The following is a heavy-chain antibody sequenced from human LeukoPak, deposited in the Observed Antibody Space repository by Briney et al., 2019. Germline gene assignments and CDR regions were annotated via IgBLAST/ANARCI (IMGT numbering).Heavy chain of an antibody. CDR2: INPSGGST. Sequence: ASVKVSCKASGYTFTTYYMHWVRQAPGQGLEWMGIINPSGGSTSYAQKFQGRVIMTRDMSTSTVYMELSSLRFEDTAVYYCARDGAGFSSSKYFYYYYYMDVWGKGTTVTVSS. CDR3: ARDGAGFSSSKYFYYYYYMDV. J-gene: IGHJ6*03. V-gene: IGHV1-46*01. CDR1: GYTFTTYY. D-gene: IGHD6-13*01.